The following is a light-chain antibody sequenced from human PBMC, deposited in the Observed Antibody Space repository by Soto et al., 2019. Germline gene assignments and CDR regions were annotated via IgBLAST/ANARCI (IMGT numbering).Light chain of an antibody. CDR2: GAS. J-gene: IGKJ1*01. CDR1: QSVSSSY. Sequence: EIVLTQSPGTLSLSPGESATLSCRASQSVSSSYLAWYQQKPGQAPRLLIYGASSRATGIPDRFSGSGSGTHFTLTISRLEPEDFAVYYCQQYGSSPRTFGQGTKVEIK. CDR3: QQYGSSPRT. V-gene: IGKV3-20*01.